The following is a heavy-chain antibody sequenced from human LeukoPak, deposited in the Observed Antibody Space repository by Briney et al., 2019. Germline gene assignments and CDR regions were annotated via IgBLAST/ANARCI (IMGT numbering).Heavy chain of an antibody. CDR1: GYSFTSYW. J-gene: IGHJ4*02. CDR2: IYPGDSDA. D-gene: IGHD5-24*01. CDR3: ARHGREEGDQSAY. V-gene: IGHV5-51*01. Sequence: GESLKISCKGSGYSFTSYWIGWVRQMPGKGLKWMGIIYPGDSDARYSPSFQGQVTISADKSISTAYLQWSSLKASDTAMYYCARHGREEGDQSAYWGQGTLVTVSS.